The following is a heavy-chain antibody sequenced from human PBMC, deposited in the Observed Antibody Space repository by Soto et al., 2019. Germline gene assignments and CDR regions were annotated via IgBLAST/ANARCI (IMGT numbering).Heavy chain of an antibody. Sequence: SQTLSITCDISGDRVSSNSAAWNWIRQSPSRGLEWLGRTYYRSKWYNDYAVSVKSRITINPDTSKNQFSLQLNSVTPEDTAVYYCAREGSIAAAGSSPGFLVVWGQGTTVTVSS. V-gene: IGHV6-1*01. J-gene: IGHJ6*02. CDR3: AREGSIAAAGSSPGFLVV. D-gene: IGHD6-13*01. CDR2: TYYRSKWYN. CDR1: GDRVSSNSAA.